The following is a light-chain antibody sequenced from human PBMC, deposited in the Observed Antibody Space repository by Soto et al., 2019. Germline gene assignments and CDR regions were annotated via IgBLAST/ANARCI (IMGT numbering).Light chain of an antibody. V-gene: IGLV2-14*01. CDR2: EVS. J-gene: IGLJ3*02. CDR1: SSDVGGYNY. Sequence: QSALTQPASVSGSPGQWITISCTGTSSDVGGYNYVSWYQQHPGTAPKLMIYEVSNRPSGVSNRFSGSKSGTTASLTISGHQDEDEADYYCSSYTSSSTRVFGGGTKLTVL. CDR3: SSYTSSSTRV.